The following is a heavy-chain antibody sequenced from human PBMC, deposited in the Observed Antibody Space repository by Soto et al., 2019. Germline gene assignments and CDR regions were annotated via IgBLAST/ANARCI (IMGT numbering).Heavy chain of an antibody. CDR2: INHSGST. Sequence: SETLSLTCAVYGGSFSGYYWSWIRQPPGKGLEWIGEINHSGSTNYNPSLKSRVTISVDTSKNQFSLKLSSVTAADTAVYYCARVGAVGYCGGDCYYYYGMDVWGQGTTVTVSS. D-gene: IGHD2-21*02. J-gene: IGHJ6*02. CDR1: GGSFSGYY. CDR3: ARVGAVGYCGGDCYYYYGMDV. V-gene: IGHV4-34*01.